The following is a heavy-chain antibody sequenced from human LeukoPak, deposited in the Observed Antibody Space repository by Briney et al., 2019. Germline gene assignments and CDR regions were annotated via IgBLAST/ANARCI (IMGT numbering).Heavy chain of an antibody. CDR3: ALVRVNYYGMDV. V-gene: IGHV1-69*04. CDR1: GGTFSSYA. CDR2: IIPIFGIA. D-gene: IGHD3-10*01. J-gene: IGHJ6*02. Sequence: SVKVSCKASGGTFSSYAISWVRQAPGQGLEWMGRIIPIFGIANYAQKFQGRVTITADKSTSTAYMEIGSLRSEDTAVYYCALVRVNYYGMDVWGQGTTVTVSS.